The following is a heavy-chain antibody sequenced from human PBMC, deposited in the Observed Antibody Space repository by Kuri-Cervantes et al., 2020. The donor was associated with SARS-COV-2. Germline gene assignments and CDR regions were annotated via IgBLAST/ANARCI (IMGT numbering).Heavy chain of an antibody. J-gene: IGHJ4*02. CDR1: GFTFGSYW. CDR2: IKQDGSEK. D-gene: IGHD5-24*01. Sequence: GGSLRLSCAASGFTFGSYWMSWVRQAPGKGLEWVANIKQDGSEKYYVDSLKGRFTISRGNAKNSLYLQMNSLRAEDTAVYYCARARMAGPFDYWGQGTLVTVSS. CDR3: ARARMAGPFDY. V-gene: IGHV3-7*01.